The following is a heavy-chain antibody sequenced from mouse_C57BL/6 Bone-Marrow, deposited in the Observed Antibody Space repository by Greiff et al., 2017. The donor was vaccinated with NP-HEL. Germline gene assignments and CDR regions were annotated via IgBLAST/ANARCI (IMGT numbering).Heavy chain of an antibody. Sequence: VKLQESGAELVKPGASVKMSCKASGYTFTSYWITWVKQRPGQGLEWIGDIYPGSGSTNYNEKFKSKATLTVDTSSSTAYMQLSSLTSEDSAVYYCARDLYFDYWGQGTTLTVSS. CDR2: IYPGSGST. CDR1: GYTFTSYW. J-gene: IGHJ2*01. CDR3: ARDLYFDY. V-gene: IGHV1-55*01.